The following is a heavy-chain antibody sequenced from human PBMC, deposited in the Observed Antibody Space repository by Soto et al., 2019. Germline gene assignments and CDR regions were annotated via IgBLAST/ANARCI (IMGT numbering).Heavy chain of an antibody. J-gene: IGHJ3*02. V-gene: IGHV4-39*01. CDR1: GGSISSSSYY. CDR3: ARHITYYYDSSGWGSAFDI. Sequence: SETLSLTCTVSGGSISSSSYYWGWIRQPPGKGLEWIGSIYYSGSTYYNPSLKSRVTISVDTSKNQFPLKLSSVTAADTAVYYCARHITYYYDSSGWGSAFDIWGQGTMVTVSS. D-gene: IGHD3-22*01. CDR2: IYYSGST.